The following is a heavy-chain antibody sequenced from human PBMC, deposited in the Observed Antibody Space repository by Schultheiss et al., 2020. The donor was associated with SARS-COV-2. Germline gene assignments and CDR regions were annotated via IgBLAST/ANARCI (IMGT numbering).Heavy chain of an antibody. V-gene: IGHV4-61*08. CDR1: GGSISSGGYY. D-gene: IGHD3-3*02. CDR2: IYSSGTT. CDR3: ARHFPSYPHYFDH. Sequence: SETLSLTCTVSGGSISSGGYYWSWIRQPPGKGLEWIGFIYSSGTTKYNPFLKSRITMSVDTSKNQFSLRLSSVTAADTAVYYCARHFPSYPHYFDHWGLGTLVTVSS. J-gene: IGHJ4*02.